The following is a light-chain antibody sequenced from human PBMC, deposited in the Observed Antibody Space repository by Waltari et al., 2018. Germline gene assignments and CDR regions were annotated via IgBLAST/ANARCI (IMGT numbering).Light chain of an antibody. Sequence: QAVVTQEPSLTVSPGGTVTLTCGSSTGVVTSGHYPYWFQQKPGQAPRTLICDTSNKQSWTPARFSGSLLGGKAALTLSGAQPEDEAEYYCLLFYSGARVFGGGTKLTVL. CDR3: LLFYSGARV. CDR1: TGVVTSGHY. CDR2: DTS. J-gene: IGLJ3*02. V-gene: IGLV7-46*01.